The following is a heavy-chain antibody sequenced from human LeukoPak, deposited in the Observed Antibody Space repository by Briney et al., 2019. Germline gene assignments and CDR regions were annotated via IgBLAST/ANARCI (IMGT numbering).Heavy chain of an antibody. J-gene: IGHJ6*02. Sequence: GGSLRLSCAASGFTFSSYAMHWVRQAPGKGPEWVAVISYDGSNKYYADSVKGRFTISRDNSKNTLYLQMNSLRAEDTAVYYCARDPPGDYYGMDVWGQGTTVTVSS. CDR2: ISYDGSNK. CDR1: GFTFSSYA. D-gene: IGHD7-27*01. V-gene: IGHV3-30*04. CDR3: ARDPPGDYYGMDV.